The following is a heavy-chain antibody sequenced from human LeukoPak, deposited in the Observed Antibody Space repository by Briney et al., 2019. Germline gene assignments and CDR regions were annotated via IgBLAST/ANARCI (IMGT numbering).Heavy chain of an antibody. CDR1: GYTFTGYY. CDR2: INPNSGGT. Sequence: ASVKVSCKASGYTFTGYYMHWVRQAPGQGLEWMGWINPNSGGTNYAQKFQGRVTMTRDTSISTAYMELSRLRSDDTAVYYCARDHQPAITIFGVVILGRPDWYFDLWGRGTLVTVSS. J-gene: IGHJ2*01. V-gene: IGHV1-2*02. D-gene: IGHD3-3*01. CDR3: ARDHQPAITIFGVVILGRPDWYFDL.